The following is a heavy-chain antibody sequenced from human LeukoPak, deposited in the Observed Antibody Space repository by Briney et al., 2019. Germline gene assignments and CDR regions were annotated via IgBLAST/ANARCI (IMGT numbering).Heavy chain of an antibody. CDR2: ISYDGSNK. D-gene: IGHD3-22*01. J-gene: IGHJ4*02. Sequence: HPGGSLRLSCAASGFTFSSYAMHWVRQAPGKGLEWVAVISYDGSNKYYADSVKGRFTISRDNSKNTLYLQMNSLRAEDTAVYYCARESSAYYYDSSGYPIPHDYWGQGTLVTVSS. V-gene: IGHV3-30*04. CDR3: ARESSAYYYDSSGYPIPHDY. CDR1: GFTFSSYA.